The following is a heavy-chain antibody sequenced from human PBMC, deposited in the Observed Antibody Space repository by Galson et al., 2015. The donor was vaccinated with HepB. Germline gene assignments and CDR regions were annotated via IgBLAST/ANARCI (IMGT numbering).Heavy chain of an antibody. CDR2: ISNNGGST. J-gene: IGHJ4*02. CDR3: ARGRGSNTKWH. V-gene: IGHV3-23*01. CDR1: GFTFSSYA. D-gene: IGHD2-2*01. Sequence: SLRLSCAASGFTFSSYAMGWVRQAPGKGLEWVSGISNNGGSTYDADSVKGRFTISRDNSKNTLYLQMNSLRAEDTAVYYCARGRGSNTKWHWGQGTLVTVSA.